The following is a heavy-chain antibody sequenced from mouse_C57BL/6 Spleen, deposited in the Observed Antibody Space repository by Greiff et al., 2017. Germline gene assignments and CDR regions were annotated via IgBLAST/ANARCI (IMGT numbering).Heavy chain of an antibody. D-gene: IGHD2-3*01. Sequence: QVQLKESGPELVKPGASVKISCKASGYAFSSSWMNWVKQRPGKGLEWIGRIYPGDGDTNYNGKFKGKATLTADKSSSTAYMQLSSLTSEDSAVYFCARQWLLPTFDYWGQGTTLTVSS. J-gene: IGHJ2*01. V-gene: IGHV1-82*01. CDR2: IYPGDGDT. CDR3: ARQWLLPTFDY. CDR1: GYAFSSSW.